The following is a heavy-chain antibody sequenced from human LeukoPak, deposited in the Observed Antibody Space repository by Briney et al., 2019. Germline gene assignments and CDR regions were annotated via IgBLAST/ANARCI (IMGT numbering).Heavy chain of an antibody. J-gene: IGHJ4*02. CDR3: AKDPLYYDFWSGIDY. D-gene: IGHD3-3*01. Sequence: GGSLRLSCAASGFTFSSYAMSWVRQAPGKGLEWVSAISGSGGSTYYADSVKGRFTISRDNSKNTLYLQMNSLRAEDTAVYYCAKDPLYYDFWSGIDYWGQGTLVTVSS. CDR1: GFTFSSYA. V-gene: IGHV3-23*01. CDR2: ISGSGGST.